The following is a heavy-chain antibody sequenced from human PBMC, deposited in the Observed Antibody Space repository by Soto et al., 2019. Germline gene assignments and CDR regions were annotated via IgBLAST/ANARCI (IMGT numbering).Heavy chain of an antibody. CDR1: SGSISSSNW. CDR3: ARVLRFLEFLGGPGYYYYYLSF. D-gene: IGHD3-3*01. Sequence: PSETLSLTCAVSSGSISSSNWWSWVRQPPGKGLEWIGEIYHSGSTNYNPSLKSRVTISVDKSKNQFSLKLSSVTAADTAVYYCARVLRFLEFLGGPGYYYYYLSFWGQGTSDTGSS. V-gene: IGHV4-4*02. CDR2: IYHSGST. J-gene: IGHJ6*03.